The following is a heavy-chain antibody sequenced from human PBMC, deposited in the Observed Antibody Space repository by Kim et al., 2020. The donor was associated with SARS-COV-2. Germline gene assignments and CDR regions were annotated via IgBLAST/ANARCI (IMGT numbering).Heavy chain of an antibody. V-gene: IGHV3-23*01. J-gene: IGHJ3*02. CDR1: GFTFSSYA. Sequence: GGSLRLSCAASGFTFSSYAMSWVRQAPGKGLEWVSAISGSGGSTYYADSVKGRFTISRDNSKNTLYLQMNSLRAEDTAVYYCAKLEGSPPLYYDSSGYTDAFDIWGQGTMVTVSS. CDR2: ISGSGGST. D-gene: IGHD3-22*01. CDR3: AKLEGSPPLYYDSSGYTDAFDI.